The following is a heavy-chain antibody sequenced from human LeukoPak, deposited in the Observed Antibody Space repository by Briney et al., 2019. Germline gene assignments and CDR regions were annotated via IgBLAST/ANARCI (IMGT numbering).Heavy chain of an antibody. D-gene: IGHD4-17*01. Sequence: GGSLRLYCAASGFTFSSYGMSWVRQAPGKGLEWVSAISGSGGSTYYADSVKGRFTISRDNSKNTLYLQMSSLRAEDTAVYYCAKGHDYGDYFDYWGQGTLVTVSS. CDR1: GFTFSSYG. V-gene: IGHV3-23*01. CDR2: ISGSGGST. J-gene: IGHJ4*02. CDR3: AKGHDYGDYFDY.